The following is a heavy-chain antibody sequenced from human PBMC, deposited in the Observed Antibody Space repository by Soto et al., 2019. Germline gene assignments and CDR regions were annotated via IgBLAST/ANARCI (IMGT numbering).Heavy chain of an antibody. CDR3: ARGPQQWLLDY. Sequence: PGGSLRLSCAASGFTFSSYAMHWVRQAPGKGLEWVAVISYDGSNKYYADSVKGRFTISRDNSKNTLYLQMNSLRAEDTAVYYCARGPQQWLLDYWGQGTLVTVSS. CDR2: ISYDGSNK. J-gene: IGHJ4*02. CDR1: GFTFSSYA. D-gene: IGHD6-19*01. V-gene: IGHV3-30-3*01.